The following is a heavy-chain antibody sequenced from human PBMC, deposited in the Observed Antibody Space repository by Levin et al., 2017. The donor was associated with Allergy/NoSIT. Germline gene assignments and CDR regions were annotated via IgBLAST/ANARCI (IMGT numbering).Heavy chain of an antibody. CDR2: IIPIFGTA. CDR1: GGTFSSYA. Sequence: VASVKVSCKTSGGTFSSYAIGWVRQAPGQGLEWMGGIIPIFGTANYAQKFQGRVTITADESTSTAYMELSSLRSEDTAVYYCARQKWLQPLSFFDYWGQGTLVTVSS. CDR3: ARQKWLQPLSFFDY. V-gene: IGHV1-69*13. J-gene: IGHJ4*02. D-gene: IGHD5-24*01.